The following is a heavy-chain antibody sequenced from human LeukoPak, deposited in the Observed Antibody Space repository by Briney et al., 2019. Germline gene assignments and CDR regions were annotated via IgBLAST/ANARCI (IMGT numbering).Heavy chain of an antibody. V-gene: IGHV3-30*18. CDR3: AKVPDGDYGVDY. CDR2: ISYDGSNK. J-gene: IGHJ4*02. D-gene: IGHD4-17*01. CDR1: GFTFSSYG. Sequence: GRSLRLSCAASGFTFSSYGMHWVGQAPGKGLEWVAGISYDGSNKYCADSVKGRFTISRDNSKNTLYLQMNSLRAEDTAVYYCAKVPDGDYGVDYWGQGTLVTVSS.